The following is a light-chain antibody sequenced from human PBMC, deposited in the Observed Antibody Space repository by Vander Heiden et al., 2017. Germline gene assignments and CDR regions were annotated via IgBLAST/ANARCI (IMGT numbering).Light chain of an antibody. CDR3: CSYAGRNIWV. Sequence: QSALTQPRSASGSPGQSVPISCTGTSSDVGGYDYVSWYQQHPGKAPKVMIFDVNKRPSGVPDRFSGSKSGNTAFLTVSGLQSEDEADYYCCSYAGRNIWVFGAGTKVTVL. V-gene: IGLV2-11*01. CDR2: DVN. CDR1: SSDVGGYDY. J-gene: IGLJ3*02.